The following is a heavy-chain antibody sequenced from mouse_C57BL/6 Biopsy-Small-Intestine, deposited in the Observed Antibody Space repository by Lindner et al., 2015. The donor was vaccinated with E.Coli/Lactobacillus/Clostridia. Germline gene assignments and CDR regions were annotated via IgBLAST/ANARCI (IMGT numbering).Heavy chain of an antibody. CDR3: VFNSYWYFDV. CDR2: ILPGNFIT. CDR1: GYTFTGYW. V-gene: IGHV1-9*01. D-gene: IGHD1-3*01. J-gene: IGHJ1*03. Sequence: VQLQESGAELMKPGASVQLSCKATGYTFTGYWIEWVKQRPGHGLEWIGEILPGNFITNYNEKFKGKATFTADTSSNTAYMQLSSLTTGDSAIYYCVFNSYWYFDVWGTGTTVTVSS.